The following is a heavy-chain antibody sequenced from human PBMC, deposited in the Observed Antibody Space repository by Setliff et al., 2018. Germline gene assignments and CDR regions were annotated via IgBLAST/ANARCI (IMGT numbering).Heavy chain of an antibody. V-gene: IGHV3-7*03. CDR1: EFTFSNYW. CDR2: INQDGSEK. D-gene: IGHD3-10*01. J-gene: IGHJ6*03. CDR3: ARVWFGNMDV. Sequence: LRLSCAASEFTFSNYWMSWVRQAPGKGLEWVANINQDGSEKYYVDSVKGRFTITRDNARNSLYLQMNSLRAEDTAVYYCARVWFGNMDVWGKGTTVTVSS.